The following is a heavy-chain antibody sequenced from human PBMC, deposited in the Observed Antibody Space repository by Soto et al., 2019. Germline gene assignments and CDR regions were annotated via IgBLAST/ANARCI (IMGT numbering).Heavy chain of an antibody. CDR3: ARGGVVRVDY. CDR1: GGSISSRGYY. V-gene: IGHV4-31*03. D-gene: IGHD3-10*01. Sequence: PSETLSLTCTVSGGSISSRGYYWAWIRQHPGKGLEWIGYIYYSGSTYYNPSLKSRVTISVDTSKNQFSLKLSSVTVADTAVYYCARGGVVRVDYWGQGTLVTVSS. CDR2: IYYSGST. J-gene: IGHJ4*02.